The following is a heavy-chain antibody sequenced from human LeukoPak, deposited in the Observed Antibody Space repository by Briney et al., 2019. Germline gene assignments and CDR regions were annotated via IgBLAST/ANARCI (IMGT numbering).Heavy chain of an antibody. CDR2: VTDTGNR. CDR1: GGSFSGYY. V-gene: IGHV4-34*01. CDR3: ARGRGYSCGWGHFYYSIDV. J-gene: IGHJ6*03. Sequence: SETLSLTCAVYGGSFSGYYWTWIRQPPGKGLEWIGEVTDTGNRNYNPSLRSRVNILVDTAKNQFSLKVSSVTAADTSVFYCARGRGYSCGWGHFYYSIDVWGQGTTVTVSS. D-gene: IGHD6-25*01.